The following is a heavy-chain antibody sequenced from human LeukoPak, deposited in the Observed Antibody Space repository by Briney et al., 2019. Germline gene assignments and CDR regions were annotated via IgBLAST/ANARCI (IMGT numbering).Heavy chain of an antibody. J-gene: IGHJ4*02. V-gene: IGHV4-59*01. CDR1: GGSISSYC. CDR3: ARGFYSSSFDY. CDR2: IYYSGST. D-gene: IGHD6-6*01. Sequence: KPSETLSLTCAVSGGSISSYCWSWIRQPPGKGLEWIGYIYYSGSTKYNPPLKSRVTISVDTSKNQFSLKLSSVTAADTAVYYCARGFYSSSFDYWGQGTLVTVSS.